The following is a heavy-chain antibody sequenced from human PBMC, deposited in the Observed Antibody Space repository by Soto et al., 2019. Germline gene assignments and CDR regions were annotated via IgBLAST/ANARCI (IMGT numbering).Heavy chain of an antibody. CDR3: ARVDGTY. J-gene: IGHJ4*02. Sequence: QVKRVQSGAEEKKPGASVKVSCTASGYTFSSYAIHWVRQAPGQGLEWMGWINPGNANTKNSQTFQGRVTITSDTSASTAYMELSSLTSEDTAVYYCARVDGTYWGQGTLVTVSS. V-gene: IGHV1-3*05. D-gene: IGHD1-26*01. CDR2: INPGNANT. CDR1: GYTFSSYA.